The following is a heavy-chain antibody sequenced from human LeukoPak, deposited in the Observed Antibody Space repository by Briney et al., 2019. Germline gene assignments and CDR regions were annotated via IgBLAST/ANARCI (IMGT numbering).Heavy chain of an antibody. V-gene: IGHV3-23*01. Sequence: GGSLRLSCAASGFTFSSYGMSWVRQAPGKGLEWVSAISGSGGSTYYADSVKGRFTISGDNSKNTLYLQMNSLRAEDTAVYYCAKSSGYSYGLDNWFDPWGQGTLVTVSS. J-gene: IGHJ5*02. D-gene: IGHD5-18*01. CDR2: ISGSGGST. CDR1: GFTFSSYG. CDR3: AKSSGYSYGLDNWFDP.